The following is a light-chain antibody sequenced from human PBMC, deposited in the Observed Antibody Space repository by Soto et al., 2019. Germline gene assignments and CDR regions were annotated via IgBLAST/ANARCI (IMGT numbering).Light chain of an antibody. Sequence: EIVLTQSPGTLSLSPGERATLSCRASQSVSSNYLAWYQQKPGQAHRLLIYGASNRATGIPDRFSGSGSGTGFTLTISRLEPEDFAVYFCQQYGSSPPCTFGQGTKVEIK. V-gene: IGKV3-20*01. CDR1: QSVSSNY. CDR2: GAS. J-gene: IGKJ2*02. CDR3: QQYGSSPPCT.